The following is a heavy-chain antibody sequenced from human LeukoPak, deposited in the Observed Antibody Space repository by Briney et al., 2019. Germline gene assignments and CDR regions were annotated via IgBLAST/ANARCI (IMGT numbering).Heavy chain of an antibody. D-gene: IGHD4-17*01. CDR3: ARPKTTIRGLYYFDY. CDR2: ISYDGSNK. J-gene: IGHJ4*02. CDR1: GFTFSSYA. V-gene: IGHV3-30-3*01. Sequence: PGGSLRLSCAASGFTFSSYAMHWVRQAPGKGLEWVAVISYDGSNKYYADSVKGRFTISRDNSKDTLYLQMNSLRAEDTAVYYCARPKTTIRGLYYFDYWGQGTLVTVSS.